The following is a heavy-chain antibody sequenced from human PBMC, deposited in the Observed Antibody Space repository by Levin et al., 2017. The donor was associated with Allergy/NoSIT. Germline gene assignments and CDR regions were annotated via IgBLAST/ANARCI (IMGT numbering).Heavy chain of an antibody. Sequence: PGGSLRLSCAASGFTFSSYAMSWVRQAPGKGLEWGSGITGSGDSTYYADYVKGRFTISRDNAKNTLYLQMNSLRAEDTAVYYWAKSNGRCHYDSDTYLDSWGQGTLVTVSS. D-gene: IGHD3-22*01. CDR3: AKSNGRCHYDSDTYLDS. J-gene: IGHJ4*02. V-gene: IGHV3-23*01. CDR2: ITGSGDST. CDR1: GFTFSSYA.